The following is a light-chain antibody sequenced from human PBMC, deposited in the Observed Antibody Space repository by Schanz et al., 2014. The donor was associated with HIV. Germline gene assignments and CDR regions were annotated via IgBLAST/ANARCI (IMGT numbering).Light chain of an antibody. Sequence: QSALTQPASVSGSPGQSITIPCTGTSSDAGGYNYVAWYQQHPGKAPKLMIYDVSQRPSGVSNRFSGSKSGNTASLTISGLLAEDEADYYCSSHTTTGANVFGTGTKLTVL. CDR1: SSDAGGYNY. CDR2: DVS. CDR3: SSHTTTGANV. J-gene: IGLJ1*01. V-gene: IGLV2-14*03.